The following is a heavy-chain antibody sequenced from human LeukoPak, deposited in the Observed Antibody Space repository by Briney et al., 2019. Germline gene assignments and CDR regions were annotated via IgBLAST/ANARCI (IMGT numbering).Heavy chain of an antibody. Sequence: GGSLRLSCAASGFTFSSSWMSWVRQAPGKGLEWVANIKQDGSEKHYVDSVKGRFTISRDNAKNSLYLQMNSLRAEDTAMYYCARVDYYDEYAFDIWGQGTMVTVSS. CDR3: ARVDYYDEYAFDI. D-gene: IGHD3-22*01. CDR2: IKQDGSEK. J-gene: IGHJ3*02. CDR1: GFTFSSSW. V-gene: IGHV3-7*01.